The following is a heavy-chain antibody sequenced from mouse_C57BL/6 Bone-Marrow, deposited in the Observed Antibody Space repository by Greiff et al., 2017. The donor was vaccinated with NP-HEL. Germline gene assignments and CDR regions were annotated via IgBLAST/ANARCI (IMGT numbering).Heavy chain of an antibody. CDR1: GYTFTSYW. CDR3: ARWNWYFDV. V-gene: IGHV1-55*01. J-gene: IGHJ1*03. CDR2: IYPGSGST. Sequence: QVQLQQPGAELVKPGASVKMSCKASGYTFTSYWITWVKQRPGQGLEWIGDIYPGSGSTNYNEKFKSKATLTVDKSSSTAYMQLSSLTSEDSAVYYCARWNWYFDVWGTGTTVTVSA.